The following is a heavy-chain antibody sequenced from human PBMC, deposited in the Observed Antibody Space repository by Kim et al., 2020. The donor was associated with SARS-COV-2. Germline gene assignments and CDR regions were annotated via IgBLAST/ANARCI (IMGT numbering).Heavy chain of an antibody. CDR2: IRSKGSGVTN. V-gene: IGHV3-49*03. CDR3: TRASGGNLL. D-gene: IGHD2-15*01. Sequence: GGSLRLSCTASGFTFGGYVMNWFRQAPGKGLEWVGFIRSKGSGVTNEYAAYGRGRITIASADYKRFAHMHRQRLETEDADAYYCTRASGGNLLCGQGALV. J-gene: IGHJ1*01. CDR1: GFTFGGYV.